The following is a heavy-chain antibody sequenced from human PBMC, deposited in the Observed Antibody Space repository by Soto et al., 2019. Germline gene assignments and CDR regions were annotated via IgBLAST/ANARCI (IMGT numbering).Heavy chain of an antibody. Sequence: EVQLLESGGGLVQPGGSLRLSCAASGFTFSSYAMNWVRQAPGKGLAWVSVISGSGGSTYYADSVKGRFTISRDNSKNTLHLQMNSLRAEDTAVYYCASRSSGWYFDYWGQGTLVTVSS. CDR1: GFTFSSYA. D-gene: IGHD6-19*01. J-gene: IGHJ4*02. CDR3: ASRSSGWYFDY. V-gene: IGHV3-23*01. CDR2: ISGSGGST.